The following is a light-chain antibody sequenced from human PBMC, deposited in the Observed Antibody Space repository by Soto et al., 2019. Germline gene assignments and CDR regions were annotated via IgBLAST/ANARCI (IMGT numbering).Light chain of an antibody. V-gene: IGLV2-14*01. CDR2: DVS. Sequence: QSALTQPASVSGSPGQSITISCTGTSSDVGGSNYVSWYQQHPGKAPKLMIYDVSNRPSGVSNRFSGSKSGNTASLTISGLQAEDEADYDCSSYTSSSTLVFGGGTKVTVL. CDR3: SSYTSSSTLV. J-gene: IGLJ3*02. CDR1: SSDVGGSNY.